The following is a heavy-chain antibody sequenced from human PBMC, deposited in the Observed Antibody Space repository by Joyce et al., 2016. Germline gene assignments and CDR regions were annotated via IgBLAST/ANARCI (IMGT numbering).Heavy chain of an antibody. CDR3: ARSQWLAPLMY. V-gene: IGHV4-34*01. D-gene: IGHD6-19*01. CDR1: GGPFRGFC. Sequence: QVQLQQWGAGLLKPSETLSLTCAVSGGPFRGFCWTWVRQAPGKGLEWIGDINNSGVANYNPSLKTRVTFSVDTSKNQFSLKVTSLSAADTAVYYCARSQWLAPLMYWGQGTPVTVSS. CDR2: INNSGVA. J-gene: IGHJ4*02.